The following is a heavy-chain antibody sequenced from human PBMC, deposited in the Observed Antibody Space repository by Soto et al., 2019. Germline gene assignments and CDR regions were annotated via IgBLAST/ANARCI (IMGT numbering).Heavy chain of an antibody. V-gene: IGHV3-30*18. CDR2: ISYDGSNK. CDR3: AKAWSGPAFDY. J-gene: IGHJ4*02. D-gene: IGHD2-15*01. Sequence: LRLSCAASGFTFSSYGMHWVRQAPGKGLEWVAVISYDGSNKYYADSVKGRFTISRDNSKNTLYLQMNSLRAEDTAVYYCAKAWSGPAFDYWGQGTLVTVSS. CDR1: GFTFSSYG.